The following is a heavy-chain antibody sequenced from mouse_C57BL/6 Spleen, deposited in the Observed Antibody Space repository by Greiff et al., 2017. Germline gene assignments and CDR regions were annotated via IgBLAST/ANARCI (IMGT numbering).Heavy chain of an antibody. CDR2: IYPGDGDT. CDR1: GYAFSSSW. V-gene: IGHV1-82*01. Sequence: QVQLQQSGPELVKPGASVKISCKASGYAFSSSWMNWVKQRPGKGLEWIGRIYPGDGDTNYNGKFKGKATLTADKSSSTAYMQLSSLTSEDSAVYFCARGLTGTDGYYFDYWGQGTTLTVSS. CDR3: ARGLTGTDGYYFDY. J-gene: IGHJ2*01. D-gene: IGHD4-1*01.